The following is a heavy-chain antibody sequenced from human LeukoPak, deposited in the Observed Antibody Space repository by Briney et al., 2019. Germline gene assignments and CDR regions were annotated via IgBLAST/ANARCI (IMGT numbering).Heavy chain of an antibody. CDR2: ISGSGGST. V-gene: IGHV3-23*01. CDR1: GFTFSSYA. CDR3: AKDGGIAVAGGGDDY. D-gene: IGHD6-19*01. J-gene: IGHJ4*02. Sequence: GGSLRLSCAASGFTFSSYAMSWVHQAPGKGLEWVSAISGSGGSTYYADSVKGRFTISRDNSKNTLYLQMNSLRAEDTAVYYCAKDGGIAVAGGGDDYWGQGTLVTVSS.